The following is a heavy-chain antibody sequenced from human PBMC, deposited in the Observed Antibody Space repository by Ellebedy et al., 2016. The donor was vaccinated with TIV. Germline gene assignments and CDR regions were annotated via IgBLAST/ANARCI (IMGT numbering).Heavy chain of an antibody. V-gene: IGHV1-3*04. CDR3: ATREWQDPMDV. Sequence: ASVKVSCXASGHTFTAYGIHWVRQAPGQRLEWIGWINTGNGNTKYSQTFQGRVTITRDTSATTAYMELSSLMSEDTAVYYCATREWQDPMDVWGPGTTVTVSS. J-gene: IGHJ6*02. CDR1: GHTFTAYG. D-gene: IGHD3-3*01. CDR2: INTGNGNT.